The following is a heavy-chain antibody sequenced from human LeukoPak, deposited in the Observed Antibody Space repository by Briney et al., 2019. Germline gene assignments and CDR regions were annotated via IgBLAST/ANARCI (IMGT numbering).Heavy chain of an antibody. CDR2: ISDSGDAT. V-gene: IGHV3-23*01. Sequence: GGSLRLSCEVSGFIFSYYGMNWVRQAPGKGLELDSAISDSGDATYYADSVKGRFTISRDNSKSTLYLQMNSLRAEDTALYYCAKERGHSKPFDYWGQGTLVTVSS. D-gene: IGHD4-23*01. CDR3: AKERGHSKPFDY. J-gene: IGHJ4*02. CDR1: GFIFSYYG.